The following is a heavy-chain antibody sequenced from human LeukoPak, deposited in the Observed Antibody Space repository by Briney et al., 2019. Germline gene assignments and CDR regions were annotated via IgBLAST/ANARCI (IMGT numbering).Heavy chain of an antibody. CDR1: GFTFSSYG. Sequence: PGRSLRLSCAASGFTFSSYGMHWVRQAPGKGLEWVAVISCDGSNKYYADSVKGRFTISRDNSKNTLYLQMNSLRAEDTAVYYCAKGTRDYYYYGMDVWGQGTTVTVSS. CDR3: AKGTRDYYYYGMDV. J-gene: IGHJ6*02. CDR2: ISCDGSNK. V-gene: IGHV3-30*18.